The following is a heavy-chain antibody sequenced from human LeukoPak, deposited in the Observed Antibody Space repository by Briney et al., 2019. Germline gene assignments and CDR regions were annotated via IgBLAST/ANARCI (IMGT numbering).Heavy chain of an antibody. Sequence: GGSLRLSCAASGFTFSSYAMSWVRQAPGKGLEWVSAISGSGGSTYYADFVKGRFTISRDNSKNTLYLQMSSLRAEDTAVYYCAKELDSSGYYYVAGFDYWGQGTLVTVSS. CDR3: AKELDSSGYYYVAGFDY. CDR2: ISGSGGST. J-gene: IGHJ4*02. V-gene: IGHV3-23*01. D-gene: IGHD3-22*01. CDR1: GFTFSSYA.